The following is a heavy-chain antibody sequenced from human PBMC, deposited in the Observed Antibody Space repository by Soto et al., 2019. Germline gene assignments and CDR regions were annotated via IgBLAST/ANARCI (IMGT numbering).Heavy chain of an antibody. CDR1: GGSFSGYY. V-gene: IGHV4-34*01. D-gene: IGHD5-18*01. CDR2: INHSGST. CDR3: ARARRGYSYGSYYYYYGMDV. Sequence: SETLSLTCAVYGGSFSGYYWSWIRQPPGKGLEWIGEINHSGSTNYNPSLKSRVTISVDTSKNQFSLKLSSVTAADTAVYYCARARRGYSYGSYYYYYGMDVWGQGTTDTVSS. J-gene: IGHJ6*02.